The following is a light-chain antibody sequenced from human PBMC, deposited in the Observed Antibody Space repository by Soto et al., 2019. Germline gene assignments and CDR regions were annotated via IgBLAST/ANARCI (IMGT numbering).Light chain of an antibody. CDR3: QQYVASPYT. CDR2: DAS. J-gene: IGKJ2*01. CDR1: QSVGSS. Sequence: EIVLTQSPATLSLSPGDRATLSCRASQSVGSSLVWYQQKPGQVPRLLIYDASSRATGIPDRFSASGSGTDFTLTISSLEPEDFAVYYCQQYVASPYTFGQGTKVHIK. V-gene: IGKV3-11*01.